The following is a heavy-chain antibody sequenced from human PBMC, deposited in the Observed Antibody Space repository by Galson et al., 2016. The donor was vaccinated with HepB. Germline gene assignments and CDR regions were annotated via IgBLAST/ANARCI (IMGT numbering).Heavy chain of an antibody. J-gene: IGHJ4*02. Sequence: QSGAEVKKPGESLKISCKGSGYSFTSYWIDWVRQMPGKGLEWMGIIYPGDSDTRYSPSFQGQVTISADKSISTAYLQWSSLKASDTAMYYCARHTSMGYSYGVGWDYWDQGTLVTGSS. V-gene: IGHV5-51*01. D-gene: IGHD5-18*01. CDR1: GYSFTSYW. CDR2: IYPGDSDT. CDR3: ARHTSMGYSYGVGWDY.